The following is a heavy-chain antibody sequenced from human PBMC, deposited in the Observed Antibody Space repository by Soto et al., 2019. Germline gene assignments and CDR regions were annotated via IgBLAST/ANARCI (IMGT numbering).Heavy chain of an antibody. V-gene: IGHV3-11*01. D-gene: IGHD3-10*01. Sequence: GGSLRLSCAASGFTFSDYYMSWIRQAPGKGLEWVSAISSSGSTTYYADSVKGRFTISRDNAKNTLYLQMNSLRAEDTAVYYCACAVFTMVRGVIYYFDYWGQGTLVTVSS. CDR2: ISSSGSTT. J-gene: IGHJ4*02. CDR1: GFTFSDYY. CDR3: ACAVFTMVRGVIYYFDY.